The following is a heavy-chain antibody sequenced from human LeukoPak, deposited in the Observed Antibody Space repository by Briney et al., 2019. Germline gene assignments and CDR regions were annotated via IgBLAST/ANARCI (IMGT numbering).Heavy chain of an antibody. CDR1: GFTFSSYG. CDR3: AKVGYCSGGDCTAYDY. J-gene: IGHJ4*02. CDR2: IRYDGSNK. Sequence: PGGSLRLSCAASGFTFSSYGMHWVRQAPGKGLEWVAFIRYDGSNKYYADSVKGRFTISRDNSKNTLYLQMNSLRAEDTAVYYCAKVGYCSGGDCTAYDYWGQGTLVTVSS. V-gene: IGHV3-30*02. D-gene: IGHD2-15*01.